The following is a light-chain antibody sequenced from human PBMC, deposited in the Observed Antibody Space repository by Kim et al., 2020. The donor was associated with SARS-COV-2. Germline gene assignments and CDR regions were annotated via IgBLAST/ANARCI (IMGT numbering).Light chain of an antibody. CDR1: KLGDKY. CDR3: QAWDSSTKV. Sequence: VSQGQKASITCSADKLGDKYACWYQQKPGQSPVLVIYQDSKRPAGIPERFSGSNSGNTATLTISGTQAMDEADYYCQAWDSSTKVFGTGTKVTVL. V-gene: IGLV3-1*01. J-gene: IGLJ1*01. CDR2: QDS.